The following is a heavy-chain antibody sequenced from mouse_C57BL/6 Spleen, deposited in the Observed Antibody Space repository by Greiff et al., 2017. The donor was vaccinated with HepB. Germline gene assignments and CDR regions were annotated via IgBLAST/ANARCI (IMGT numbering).Heavy chain of an antibody. D-gene: IGHD2-1*01. J-gene: IGHJ3*01. CDR1: GYTFTDYY. CDR2: INTNNGGT. CDR3: ATRAYYGNEGFAY. Sequence: EVQLQQSGPELVKPGASVKISCKASGYTFTDYYMNWVKQSHGKRLEWIGDINTNNGGTSYNQKFKGKATLTVDKSSSTAYMELRSLTSEDSAVYYCATRAYYGNEGFAYWGQGTLVTVSA. V-gene: IGHV1-26*01.